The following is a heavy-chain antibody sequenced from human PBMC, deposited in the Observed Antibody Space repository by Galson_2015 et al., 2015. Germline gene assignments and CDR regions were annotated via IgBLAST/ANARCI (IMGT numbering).Heavy chain of an antibody. CDR2: INHSGST. J-gene: IGHJ4*02. Sequence: ETLSLTCAVYGGPFSGYYWSWIRQPPGKGLEWIGEINHSGSTNYNPSLKSRVTLSVDTSKNQFSLKLSSVTAADTAVYYCARSGRWLPIDWGQGTLVTVSS. CDR3: ARSGRWLPID. V-gene: IGHV4-34*01. D-gene: IGHD5-24*01. CDR1: GGPFSGYY.